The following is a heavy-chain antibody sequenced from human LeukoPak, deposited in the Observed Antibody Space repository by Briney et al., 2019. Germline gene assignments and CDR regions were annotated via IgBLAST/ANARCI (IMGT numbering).Heavy chain of an antibody. CDR3: AREGVSGFDY. J-gene: IGHJ4*02. CDR1: GGSISSYY. CDR2: IHYSGST. D-gene: IGHD6-13*01. V-gene: IGHV4-59*12. Sequence: SETLSLTCTVSGGSISSYYWSWIRQPPGKGLEWIGYIHYSGSTNYNPSLKSRVTISVDTPKNQFSLKLSSVTAADTAVYYCAREGVSGFDYWGQGTLVTVSS.